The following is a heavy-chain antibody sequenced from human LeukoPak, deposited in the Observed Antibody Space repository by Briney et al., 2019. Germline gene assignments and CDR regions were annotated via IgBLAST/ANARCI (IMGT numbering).Heavy chain of an antibody. CDR2: ISSSSSYI. CDR3: ARGRSITLLRGVAMSDGFDI. V-gene: IGHV3-21*01. D-gene: IGHD3-10*01. Sequence: GGSLRLSCAASGFTFSSYSMNWVRQAPGKGLEWVSSISSSSSYIYYADSVKGRFTISRDNAKNSLYLQMNSLRAEDTAVYYCARGRSITLLRGVAMSDGFDIWGQGAMVTVSS. J-gene: IGHJ3*02. CDR1: GFTFSSYS.